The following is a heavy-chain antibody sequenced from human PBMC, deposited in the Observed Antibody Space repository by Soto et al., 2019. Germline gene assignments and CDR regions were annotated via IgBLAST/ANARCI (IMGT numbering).Heavy chain of an antibody. CDR2: VNSDGSIT. D-gene: IGHD1-26*01. V-gene: IGHV3-74*01. CDR1: GFDFTNSW. Sequence: PGGSLRLSCAASGFDFTNSWMHWVRPAPGKGLVWVSHVNSDGSITTYADSVKGRFTISRDNSKNTLYLQMNSLRAEDTAVYYCAKGDVGATPFDCWGQGTLVTVSS. J-gene: IGHJ4*02. CDR3: AKGDVGATPFDC.